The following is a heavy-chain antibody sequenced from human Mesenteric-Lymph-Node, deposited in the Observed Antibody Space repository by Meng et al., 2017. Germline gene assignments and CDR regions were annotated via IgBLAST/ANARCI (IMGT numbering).Heavy chain of an antibody. CDR2: IGTSGSST. J-gene: IGHJ6*02. CDR1: GFTFGSYE. Sequence: GESLKISCAASGFTFGSYEMNWVRQAPGKGLEWVSYIGTSGSSTYYADSVKGRFTISRDNSKNTLYLQMNSLRAEDTAVYYCAAFPPYYYDSSGNQAGYLDVWGQGTTVTVSS. V-gene: IGHV3-23*05. D-gene: IGHD3-22*01. CDR3: AAFPPYYYDSSGNQAGYLDV.